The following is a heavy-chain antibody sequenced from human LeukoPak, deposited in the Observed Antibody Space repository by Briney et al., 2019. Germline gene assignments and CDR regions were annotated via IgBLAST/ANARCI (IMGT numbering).Heavy chain of an antibody. CDR1: GFTFSSYW. V-gene: IGHV3-7*01. Sequence: GGSLRPSCAASGFTFSSYWMSWVRQAPGKGLEWVANIKQNGSEKYYVGAGKGRFTISRDYAKNSLYLQMNSLRAEDTAVYYCARRLRRYFDWPPYYFDYWGQGTLVTVSS. D-gene: IGHD3-9*01. J-gene: IGHJ4*02. CDR2: IKQNGSEK. CDR3: ARRLRRYFDWPPYYFDY.